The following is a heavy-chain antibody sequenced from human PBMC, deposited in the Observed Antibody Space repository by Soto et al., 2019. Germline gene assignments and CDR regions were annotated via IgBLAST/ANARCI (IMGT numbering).Heavy chain of an antibody. V-gene: IGHV4-39*01. CDR2: IYYSGST. CDR3: ARRGSGSYSDY. Sequence: SETLSLTCTVSGGSISSSSYYWGWIRQPPGKGLEWIGSIYYSGSTYYNPSLRSRVTISVDTSKNQFSLKLSSVTAADTAVYYCARRGSGSYSDYWGQGTLDTVSS. D-gene: IGHD3-10*01. CDR1: GGSISSSSYY. J-gene: IGHJ4*02.